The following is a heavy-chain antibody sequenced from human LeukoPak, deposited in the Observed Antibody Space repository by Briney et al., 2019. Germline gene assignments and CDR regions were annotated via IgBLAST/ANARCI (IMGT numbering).Heavy chain of an antibody. Sequence: PGGSLRLSCAASGFTFNTYAMSWVRQAPGKGLEWVSAVSVTGGSTYYADSVKGRFTISRDNSKNTLYLQMNSLRAEDTAIYYCAKGSLGRLYYFDYWGRGTLSPSPQ. CDR2: VSVTGGST. CDR1: GFTFNTYA. CDR3: AKGSLGRLYYFDY. J-gene: IGHJ4*02. V-gene: IGHV3-23*01. D-gene: IGHD7-27*01.